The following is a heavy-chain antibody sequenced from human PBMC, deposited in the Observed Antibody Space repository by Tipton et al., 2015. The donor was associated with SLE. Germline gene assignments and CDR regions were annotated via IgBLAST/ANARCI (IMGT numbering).Heavy chain of an antibody. CDR3: ARWVRAAAGTWYFDL. Sequence: TLSLTCSVSGGSISNSNWWSWVRQPPGKGLEWIGFIYYSGSTNYNPSLKSRVTISVDMSKNQFSLKLSSVTAADTAVYYCARWVRAAAGTWYFDLWGRGTLVTVSS. CDR2: IYYSGST. V-gene: IGHV4-4*02. J-gene: IGHJ2*01. CDR1: GGSISNSNW. D-gene: IGHD6-13*01.